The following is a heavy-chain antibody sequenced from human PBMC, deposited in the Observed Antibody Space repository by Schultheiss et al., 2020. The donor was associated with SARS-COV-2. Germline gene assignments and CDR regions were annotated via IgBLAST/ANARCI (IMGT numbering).Heavy chain of an antibody. Sequence: SVKVSCKASGYTFTGYYMHWVRQAPGQGLEWMGGIIPIFGTANYAQKFQGRVTITADESTSTAYMELSSLRSEDTAVYYCARVYLGPYIKGGMDVWGQGTTVTVSS. J-gene: IGHJ6*02. CDR1: GYTFTGYY. D-gene: IGHD3-16*02. CDR2: IIPIFGTA. V-gene: IGHV1-69*13. CDR3: ARVYLGPYIKGGMDV.